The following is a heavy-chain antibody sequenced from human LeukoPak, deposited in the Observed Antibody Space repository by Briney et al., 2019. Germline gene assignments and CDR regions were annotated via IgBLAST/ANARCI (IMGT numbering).Heavy chain of an antibody. CDR2: IDLSGSTL. V-gene: IGHV3-48*04. D-gene: IGHD3-16*02. J-gene: IGHJ3*02. Sequence: GGSLRLSCAASGFTFSSYTMNWVRQAPGKGLEWVSYIDLSGSTLYYVDSVKGRFTISRDNAKNSLYLQMNSLRAEDTAVYYCARWALSSLGAFDIWGQGTMVTVSS. CDR3: ARWALSSLGAFDI. CDR1: GFTFSSYT.